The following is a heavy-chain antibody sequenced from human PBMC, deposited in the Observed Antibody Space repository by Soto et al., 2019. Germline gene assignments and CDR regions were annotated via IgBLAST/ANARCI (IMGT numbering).Heavy chain of an antibody. Sequence: PGEPLKISCRTSVYRFTSYWIAWVRQMPGKGLEWMGIIFPSDSGTRYSPSFQGQVTISADRSTSTVFLQWASLKASDTAVYFCARKDKSGYFNWFDPWGQGTLVTVSS. J-gene: IGHJ5*02. CDR3: ARKDKSGYFNWFDP. CDR2: IFPSDSGT. D-gene: IGHD3-22*01. CDR1: VYRFTSYW. V-gene: IGHV5-51*01.